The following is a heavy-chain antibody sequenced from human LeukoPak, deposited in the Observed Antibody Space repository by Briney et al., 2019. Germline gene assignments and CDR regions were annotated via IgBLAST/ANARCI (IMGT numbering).Heavy chain of an antibody. CDR2: INTDGTTT. D-gene: IGHD6-13*01. CDR3: ATPGIRDQYDFDS. J-gene: IGHJ4*02. V-gene: IGHV3-74*01. CDR1: KVTFSNYW. Sequence: PGGSQRLSCTASKVTFSNYWMHWVRQAPGKGLVWVSRINTDGTTTNYADSVRGRFTISRDNAKNTLYLQMNSLRAEDTALYYCATPGIRDQYDFDSWGQGTLVTVSS.